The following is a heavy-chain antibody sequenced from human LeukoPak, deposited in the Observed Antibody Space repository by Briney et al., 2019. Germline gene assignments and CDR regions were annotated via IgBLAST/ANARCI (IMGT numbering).Heavy chain of an antibody. CDR2: IYYSGST. Sequence: SETLSLTCTVSGGSISSYYWSWIRQPPGKGLEWIGYIYYSGSTNYNPSLKSRVTISVDTSKNQFSLKLSPVTAADTAVYYCARVGSVAARPPDVWGKGTTVTVSS. CDR1: GGSISSYY. V-gene: IGHV4-59*01. CDR3: ARVGSVAARPPDV. J-gene: IGHJ6*04. D-gene: IGHD6-6*01.